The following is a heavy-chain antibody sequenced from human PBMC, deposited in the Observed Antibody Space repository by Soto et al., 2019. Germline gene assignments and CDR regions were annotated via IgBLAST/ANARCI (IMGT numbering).Heavy chain of an antibody. V-gene: IGHV1-18*01. J-gene: IGHJ4*02. CDR1: GYTLTELS. CDR3: AREPFPIAAAGNESDY. Sequence: ASVKVSCKVSGYTLTELSMHWVRQAPGQGLEWMGWISAYNGNTNYAQKLQGRVTMTTDTSTSTAYMELSSLRSEDTAVYYCAREPFPIAAAGNESDYWGQGTLVTVSS. CDR2: ISAYNGNT. D-gene: IGHD6-13*01.